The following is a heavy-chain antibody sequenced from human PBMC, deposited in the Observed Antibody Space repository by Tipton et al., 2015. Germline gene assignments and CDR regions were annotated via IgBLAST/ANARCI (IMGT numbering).Heavy chain of an antibody. D-gene: IGHD3-9*01. CDR2: ISHSGNT. V-gene: IGHV4-38-2*01. CDR1: AYSITSDYY. CDR3: ACQDYDILTRDYQTVDY. J-gene: IGHJ4*02. Sequence: TLSLTCAVSAYSITSDYYWGWIRQPPGKGLEWIGSISHSGNTYYNPSLKSRVTISVDTSKNQFSLRVRSVTAADTAVYYCACQDYDILTRDYQTVDYWGQGTLVTVPS.